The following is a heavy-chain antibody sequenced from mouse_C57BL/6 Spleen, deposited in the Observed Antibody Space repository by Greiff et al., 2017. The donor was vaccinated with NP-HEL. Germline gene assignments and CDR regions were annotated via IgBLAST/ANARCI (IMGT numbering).Heavy chain of an antibody. CDR1: GYAFTNYL. CDR2: INPGSGGT. Sequence: QVQLQQSGAELVRPGTSVKVSCKASGYAFTNYLIEWVKQRPGQGLEWIGVINPGSGGTNYNEKFKGKATLTADKSSSTAYMQLSSLTSEDSAVYFCARRGLEPYFDVWGTGTTVTVSS. CDR3: ARRGLEPYFDV. V-gene: IGHV1-54*01. J-gene: IGHJ1*03. D-gene: IGHD3-3*01.